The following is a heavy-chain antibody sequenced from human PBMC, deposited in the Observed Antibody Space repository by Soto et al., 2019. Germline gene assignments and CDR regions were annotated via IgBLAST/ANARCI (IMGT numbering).Heavy chain of an antibody. V-gene: IGHV4-31*03. D-gene: IGHD2-2*01. CDR3: ARLMNVGYCGSTSCYGAFDI. Sequence: SETLSLTCTVSGGSISSGDYYWSWIRQHPGKGLEWIGYIYHSGSAYYKPSLKSRVTISVDTSKNQFSLKLSSVTAADTAVFYCARLMNVGYCGSTSCYGAFDIWGQGTMVTVSS. CDR1: GGSISSGDYY. J-gene: IGHJ3*02. CDR2: IYHSGSA.